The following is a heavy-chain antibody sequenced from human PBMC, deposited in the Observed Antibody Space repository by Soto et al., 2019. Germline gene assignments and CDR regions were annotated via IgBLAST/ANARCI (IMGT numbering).Heavy chain of an antibody. V-gene: IGHV1-69*06. CDR3: ARSPPPYCSGGSCPYNWFDP. J-gene: IGHJ5*02. CDR1: GGALSSYA. Sequence: ASVKVSFKASGGALSSYAISWVRQAPGQGLEWMGGIIPIFGTANCAQKFQGRVTITADKSTSTAYMELRSLRSEDTSVYYCARSPPPYCSGGSCPYNWFDPWGQGTLVTVSS. CDR2: IIPIFGTA. D-gene: IGHD2-15*01.